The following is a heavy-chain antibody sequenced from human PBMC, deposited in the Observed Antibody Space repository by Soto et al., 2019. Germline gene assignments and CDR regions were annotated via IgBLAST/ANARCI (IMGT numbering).Heavy chain of an antibody. V-gene: IGHV4-59*01. CDR1: GGSISSYY. CDR2: IYYSGST. D-gene: IGHD5-12*01. Sequence: SETLSLTCTVSGGSISSYYWSWIRQPPGKGLEWIGYIYYSGSTNYNPSLKSRVTISVDTSKNQFSLKLSSVTAADTAVYYCARGGAEYSGYEYFDYWGQGTLVTVSS. J-gene: IGHJ4*02. CDR3: ARGGAEYSGYEYFDY.